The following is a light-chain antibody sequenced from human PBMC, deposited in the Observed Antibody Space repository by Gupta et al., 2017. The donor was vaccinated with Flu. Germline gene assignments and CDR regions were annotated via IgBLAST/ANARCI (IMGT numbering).Light chain of an antibody. Sequence: PSSLSASIGDRVTITCRASQRIDVYVHWYQQIPGKAPKLLIYAASRVESGVPSRFTASGSGTDSTLTIIRLQPEDSAIYYCQQCDSGPCTFGQGTXVEI. J-gene: IGKJ2*02. V-gene: IGKV1-39*01. CDR2: AAS. CDR3: QQCDSGPCT. CDR1: QRIDVY.